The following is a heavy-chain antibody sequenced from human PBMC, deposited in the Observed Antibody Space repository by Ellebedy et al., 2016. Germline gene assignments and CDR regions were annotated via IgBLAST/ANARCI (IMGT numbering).Heavy chain of an antibody. CDR2: LYTSGSA. CDR1: GGSINSGAYY. CDR3: ARDREGSGSYYDYYYYYMDV. Sequence: SETLSLTXTVSGGSINSGAYYWTWIRQPAGKGLEWIGRLYTSGSANYSPSLKSRVTMSVDTSKNHFSLELRSVTAEDTAVYYCARDREGSGSYYDYYYYYMDVWGKGTTVTVSS. V-gene: IGHV4-61*02. D-gene: IGHD3-10*01. J-gene: IGHJ6*03.